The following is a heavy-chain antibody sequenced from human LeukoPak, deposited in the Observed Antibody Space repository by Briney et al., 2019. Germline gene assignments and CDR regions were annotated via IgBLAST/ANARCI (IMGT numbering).Heavy chain of an antibody. CDR3: AKEGQQLYAFDI. CDR1: GFTFSSYE. D-gene: IGHD6-13*01. J-gene: IGHJ3*02. CDR2: ISSSGSTI. Sequence: GGSLRLSCAASGFTFSSYEMNWVRQAPGKGLEWVSYISSSGSTIYYADSVKGRFTISRDNSKNTLYLQMNSLRAEDTAVYYCAKEGQQLYAFDIWGQGTMVTVSS. V-gene: IGHV3-48*03.